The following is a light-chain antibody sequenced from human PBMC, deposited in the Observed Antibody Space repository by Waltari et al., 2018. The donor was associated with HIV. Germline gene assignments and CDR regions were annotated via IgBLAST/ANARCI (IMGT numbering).Light chain of an antibody. V-gene: IGKV1-39*01. J-gene: IGKJ2*01. CDR1: QNVFKF. Sequence: DIQMTQSPSALSASIGDRVTLTCRESQNVFKFLYWFNQRPGTAPRVLISDATALQAGVPGRFSASASGTEFTLTISGLQSEDLGTYYCQQSYSTPHTFGQGTKLEI. CDR3: QQSYSTPHT. CDR2: DAT.